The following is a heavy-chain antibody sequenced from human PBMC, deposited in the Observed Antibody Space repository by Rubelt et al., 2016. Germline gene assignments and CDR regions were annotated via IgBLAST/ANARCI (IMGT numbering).Heavy chain of an antibody. D-gene: IGHD6-19*01. CDR1: GGSISSSNYY. V-gene: IGHV4-39*07. J-gene: IGHJ4*02. CDR2: INHSGRT. CDR3: GEASGGAYGRLDY. Sequence: QMQLQESGPGLVKSSETLSLTCTVSGGSISSSNYYWGWIRQPPGKGLEWIGEINHSGRTNYNPSLKSRVTISVDTSRYQCAPSLNAVTAADRVVCNCGEASGGAYGRLDYWGQGTMVTVSS.